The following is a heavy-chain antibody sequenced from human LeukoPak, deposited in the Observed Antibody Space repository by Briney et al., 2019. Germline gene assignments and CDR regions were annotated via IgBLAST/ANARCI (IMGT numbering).Heavy chain of an antibody. CDR3: AKGGGYEAQYYYYYLDV. J-gene: IGHJ6*03. Sequence: QPGGTLRLSCAASGFTFSDYGMSWVRQAPGKGLEWVSTISDGGSITYYADPVKGRFTISRDNSKNTLYLQMKSLRAEDTAVYYCAKGGGYEAQYYYYYLDVWGKGTTVTISS. CDR2: ISDGGSIT. V-gene: IGHV3-23*01. CDR1: GFTFSDYG. D-gene: IGHD5-12*01.